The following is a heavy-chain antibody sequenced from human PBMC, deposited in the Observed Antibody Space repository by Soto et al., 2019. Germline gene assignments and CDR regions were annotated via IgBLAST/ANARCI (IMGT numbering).Heavy chain of an antibody. V-gene: IGHV3-9*01. CDR2: ISWNSGSI. J-gene: IGHJ4*02. Sequence: EVQLVESGGGLVQPGRSLRLSCAASGFTFDDYAMHWVRQAPGKGLERVSGISWNSGSIGYADSVKGRVTISRDNAKNSLYLQMNILRAEDTALYYCAKDRVYSNYAERLDYFDYWGQGTLVTVSS. D-gene: IGHD4-4*01. CDR3: AKDRVYSNYAERLDYFDY. CDR1: GFTFDDYA.